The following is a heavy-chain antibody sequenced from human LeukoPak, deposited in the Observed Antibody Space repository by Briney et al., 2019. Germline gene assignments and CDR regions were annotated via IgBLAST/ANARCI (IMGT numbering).Heavy chain of an antibody. V-gene: IGHV3-48*01. Sequence: GGSLRLSCAASGFTFSSYSMNWVRQAPGKGLEWVSYISSSSSTIYYADSVKGRFTISRDNAKNPLYLQMSSLRAEDTAVYYCARWAWNDVTDAFDIWGQGTMVTVSS. CDR3: ARWAWNDVTDAFDI. CDR2: ISSSSSTI. J-gene: IGHJ3*02. CDR1: GFTFSSYS. D-gene: IGHD1-1*01.